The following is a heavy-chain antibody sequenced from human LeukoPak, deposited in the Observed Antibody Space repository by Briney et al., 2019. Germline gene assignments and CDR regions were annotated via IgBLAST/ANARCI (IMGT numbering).Heavy chain of an antibody. CDR2: IYYSGST. CDR3: ASHPVIVVVPAAIGVGGAAFDI. Sequence: SETLSLTCTVSGGSISSSSYYWGWIRQPPGKGLEWIGSIYYSGSTYYNPSLKSRVTISVDTSKNQFSLKLSSVTAADTAVYYCASHPVIVVVPAAIGVGGAAFDIWGQGTMVTVSS. D-gene: IGHD2-2*02. V-gene: IGHV4-39*01. J-gene: IGHJ3*02. CDR1: GGSISSSSYY.